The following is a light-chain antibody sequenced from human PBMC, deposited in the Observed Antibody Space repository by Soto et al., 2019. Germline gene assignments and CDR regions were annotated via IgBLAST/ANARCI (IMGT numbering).Light chain of an antibody. Sequence: DIQMTQSPSSLSASVGDRVTITCRASESISRHLNWYQQKPGKAPNLLIYPASTLQNGVPSRFSGSGSGTDFTITISSLQPEDFATYYCQQSYSTLSISFGQGTRLEIK. CDR3: QQSYSTLSIS. J-gene: IGKJ5*01. CDR1: ESISRH. V-gene: IGKV1-39*01. CDR2: PAS.